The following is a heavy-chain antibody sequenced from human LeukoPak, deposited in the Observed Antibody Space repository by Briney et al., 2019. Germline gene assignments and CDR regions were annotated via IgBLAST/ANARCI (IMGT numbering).Heavy chain of an antibody. CDR1: GFTFSSYW. CDR3: ARAPGCSSTSCFTGY. CDR2: INTDGSST. J-gene: IGHJ4*02. Sequence: GGSLRLSCAASGFTFSSYWMHWVRQAPGKGLVWVSRINTDGSSTSYADSVKGRFTISRDNAKNTLYLQMNSLRAEDTAVYYCARAPGCSSTSCFTGYWGQGTLVTVSS. D-gene: IGHD2-2*01. V-gene: IGHV3-74*01.